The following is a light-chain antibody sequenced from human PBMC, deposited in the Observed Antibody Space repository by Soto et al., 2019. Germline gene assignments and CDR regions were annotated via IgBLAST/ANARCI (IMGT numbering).Light chain of an antibody. Sequence: DIQLTQSPSILSASGGDRVTITCRASQSIANRPAWYQQKPGKTPKLLIYGASTLESGVPSRFSGSGSGTEFTLTINSLQTDDFATYYCQQYNRSYTFGQGNKLEIK. CDR2: GAS. CDR3: QQYNRSYT. J-gene: IGKJ2*01. V-gene: IGKV1-5*01. CDR1: QSIANR.